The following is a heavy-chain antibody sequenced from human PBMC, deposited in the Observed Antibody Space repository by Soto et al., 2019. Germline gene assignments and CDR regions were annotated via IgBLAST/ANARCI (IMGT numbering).Heavy chain of an antibody. D-gene: IGHD2-21*01. Sequence: GGSLRLSCAASGFTFDDYAMHWVQQAPGKGLEWVSGISWNSGSIGYADSVKGRFTITRDNAKNSLYMQMNSLRAEDSSLYYCAKVEGEERYFDYWGQGTLVTVSS. V-gene: IGHV3-9*01. CDR3: AKVEGEERYFDY. CDR1: GFTFDDYA. CDR2: ISWNSGSI. J-gene: IGHJ4*02.